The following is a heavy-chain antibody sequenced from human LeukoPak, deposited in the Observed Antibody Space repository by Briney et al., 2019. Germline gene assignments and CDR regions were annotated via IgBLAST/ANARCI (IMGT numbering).Heavy chain of an antibody. J-gene: IGHJ6*03. D-gene: IGHD2-2*01. CDR1: GFTFNIFW. CDR2: IKQEVSEK. CDR3: ARGVYCSPTICYGGRYYYYMDV. Sequence: GGALRLSCAASGFTFNIFWMNWVRQAPGKGLGWGASIKQEVSEKYFLDSVKGGFTISRDNAKTSLFLQMNSLRAEDTAVYYCARGVYCSPTICYGGRYYYYMDVWGKGTTVTVSS. V-gene: IGHV3-7*01.